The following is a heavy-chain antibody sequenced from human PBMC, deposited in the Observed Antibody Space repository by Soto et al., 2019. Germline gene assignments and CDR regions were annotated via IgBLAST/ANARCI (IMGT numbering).Heavy chain of an antibody. CDR1: GFSLETSGVG. CDR3: AHSVYHYDNSGHYTCWYFDL. D-gene: IGHD3-22*01. CDR2: IYWDDDK. Sequence: QITLKESGPPVVRPTQTLTLTCTFSGFSLETSGVGMSWIRQPPGKALEWLALIYWDDDKRYSPSLKNRLTINKVTYRNQVVITLTNVEAVDTATYYCAHSVYHYDNSGHYTCWYFDLWGRGTLVTVSS. J-gene: IGHJ2*01. V-gene: IGHV2-5*02.